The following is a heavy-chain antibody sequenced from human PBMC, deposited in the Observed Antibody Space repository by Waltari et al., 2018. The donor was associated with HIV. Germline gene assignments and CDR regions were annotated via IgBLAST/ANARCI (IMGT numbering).Heavy chain of an antibody. Sequence: EVKLVESGGGWVQPGRSLQLSCAASAFTFVDYATHWVRQAPGKGLEWVSGISWNSGSIGYADSVKGRFTISRDNAKNSLYLQMNSLRAEDTALYYCTAVAGFDYWGQGTLVTVSS. CDR3: TAVAGFDY. J-gene: IGHJ4*02. D-gene: IGHD6-19*01. CDR1: AFTFVDYA. CDR2: ISWNSGSI. V-gene: IGHV3-9*01.